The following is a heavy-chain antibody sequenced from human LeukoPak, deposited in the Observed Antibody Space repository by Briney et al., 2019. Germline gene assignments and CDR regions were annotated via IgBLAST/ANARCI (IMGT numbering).Heavy chain of an antibody. CDR2: IYHSGST. V-gene: IGHV4-4*02. CDR1: GVSISSNNW. Sequence: SETLSLTCAVSGVSISSNNWWNWVRQPPGKGLEWIGEIYHSGSTYYNPSLKSRVTLSVDTSNNQFSLKLSSVTAADTAVYYCAREVVYDSTAYENWGQGTLVTVSS. D-gene: IGHD3-22*01. J-gene: IGHJ4*02. CDR3: AREVVYDSTAYEN.